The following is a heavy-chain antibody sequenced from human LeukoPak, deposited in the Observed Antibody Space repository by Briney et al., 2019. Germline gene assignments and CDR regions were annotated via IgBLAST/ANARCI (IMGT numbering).Heavy chain of an antibody. CDR3: ARDGVTVCKGDPF. J-gene: IGHJ4*02. D-gene: IGHD2-21*02. Sequence: PTDTLSLTCDGFGGSLYGYCWTWIRQSPGKGLEWIGEINHLGSTTYNTSLKSRVTISMEESTRQFSLRLTSVTAADAGVYYCARDGVTVCKGDPFWGQGTLVTVSS. V-gene: IGHV4-34*01. CDR2: INHLGST. CDR1: GGSLYGYC.